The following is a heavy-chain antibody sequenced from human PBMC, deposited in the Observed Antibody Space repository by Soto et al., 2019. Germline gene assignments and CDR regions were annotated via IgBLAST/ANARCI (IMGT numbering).Heavy chain of an antibody. J-gene: IGHJ4*02. CDR3: AKDNRYYYDSSGFDY. D-gene: IGHD3-22*01. CDR2: ISGSGGST. V-gene: IGHV3-23*01. CDR1: GFTFSSYA. Sequence: GSLRLSCAASGFTFSSYAMSWVRQAPGKGLEWVSAISGSGGSTYYADSVKGRFTISRDNSKNTLYLQMNSLRAEDTAVYYCAKDNRYYYDSSGFDYWGQGTLVTVSS.